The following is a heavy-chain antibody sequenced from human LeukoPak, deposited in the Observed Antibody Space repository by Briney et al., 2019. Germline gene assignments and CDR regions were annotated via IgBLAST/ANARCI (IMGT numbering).Heavy chain of an antibody. CDR2: INHSGST. Sequence: SETLSLTCTVYGGSFSGYYWSWIRQPPGKGLEWIGAINHSGSTNYNPSLKSRVTISVDTSKNQFSLMLSSRTAADAAVYYCARARSRPVHPPLPNSHYSFDYGGQGTRVTVSP. D-gene: IGHD2-2*01. J-gene: IGHJ4*02. V-gene: IGHV4-34*01. CDR1: GGSFSGYY. CDR3: ARARSRPVHPPLPNSHYSFDY.